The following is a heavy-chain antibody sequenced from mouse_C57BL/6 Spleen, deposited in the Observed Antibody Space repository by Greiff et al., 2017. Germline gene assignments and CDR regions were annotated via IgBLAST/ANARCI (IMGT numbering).Heavy chain of an antibody. CDR2: ISYDGSN. V-gene: IGHV3-6*01. CDR3: AREGPFAY. CDR1: GYSITSGYY. J-gene: IGHJ3*01. Sequence: EVKLQESGPGLVKPSQSLSLTCSVTGYSITSGYYWNWIRQFPGNKLEWMGYISYDGSNNYNPSLKNRNSITRDTSKNQFFLKLNSVTTEDTATYYCAREGPFAYWGKGTLVTVSA.